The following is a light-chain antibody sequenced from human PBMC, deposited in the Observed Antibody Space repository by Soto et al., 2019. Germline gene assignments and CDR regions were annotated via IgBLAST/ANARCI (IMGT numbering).Light chain of an antibody. Sequence: DIQLTQSPSFLSASVGDRVTITCQASQGISSYLAWYQQKPGKAPKLLIYAASTLQSGVPSRFSGSGSGTEFTLTMSSLQPEDFATYYCQQGGTFGPGTKVDI. CDR3: QQGGT. CDR1: QGISSY. V-gene: IGKV1-9*01. CDR2: AAS. J-gene: IGKJ3*01.